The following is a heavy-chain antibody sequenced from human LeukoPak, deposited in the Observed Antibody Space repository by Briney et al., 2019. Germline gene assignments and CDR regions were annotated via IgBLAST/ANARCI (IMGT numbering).Heavy chain of an antibody. CDR1: GFTFSSYA. Sequence: GGSLRLSCAASGFTFSSYAMSWVRQAPGKGLEWVSAISGSGGSTYYADSVKGRFTIFRDNSKNTLYLQMNSLRAEDTAVYYCARLLRDMDYYYYYGMDVWGQGTTVTVSS. V-gene: IGHV3-23*01. CDR2: ISGSGGST. J-gene: IGHJ6*02. CDR3: ARLLRDMDYYYYYGMDV. D-gene: IGHD1-26*01.